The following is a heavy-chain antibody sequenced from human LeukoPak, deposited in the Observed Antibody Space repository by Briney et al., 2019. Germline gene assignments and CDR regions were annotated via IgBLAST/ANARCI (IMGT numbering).Heavy chain of an antibody. CDR1: GFTFSSYG. V-gene: IGHV3-23*01. D-gene: IGHD4-17*01. J-gene: IGHJ4*02. CDR3: ARGRYGDYLDY. CDR2: ISGSGGST. Sequence: GGSLRLSCAASGFTFSSYGMSWVRQAPGKGLEWVSAISGSGGSTYYADSVKGRFTISRDNSKNTLYLQMNSLRAEDTAVYYCARGRYGDYLDYWGQGTLVTVSS.